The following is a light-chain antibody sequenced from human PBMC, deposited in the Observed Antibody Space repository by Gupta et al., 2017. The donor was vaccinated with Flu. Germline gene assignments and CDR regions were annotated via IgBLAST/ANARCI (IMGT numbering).Light chain of an antibody. CDR2: GAS. V-gene: IGKV3-15*01. Sequence: EVVMTQSPATLSVSPGERATLSCVASQSVSSNLGWFQQTPGQAPRLLIYGASTRATGIPARFSGSGSGTEFTLNISSLQSEDFAVYYCHQYNNWPPTFGRGTKVEIK. J-gene: IGKJ1*01. CDR3: HQYNNWPPT. CDR1: QSVSSN.